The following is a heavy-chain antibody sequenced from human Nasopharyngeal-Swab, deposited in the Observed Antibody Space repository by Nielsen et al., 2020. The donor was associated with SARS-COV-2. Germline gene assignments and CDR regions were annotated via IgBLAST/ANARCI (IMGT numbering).Heavy chain of an antibody. Sequence: WTRQSPGKGLEWVANIKKDGSEKYYVDSVKGRFTISRDNTKNSVYLQMNSLRAEDTAVYYCVRMGDYTWNGFDIWGQGTMVTVSS. CDR3: VRMGDYTWNGFDI. D-gene: IGHD1-26*01. CDR2: IKKDGSEK. J-gene: IGHJ3*02. V-gene: IGHV3-7*01.